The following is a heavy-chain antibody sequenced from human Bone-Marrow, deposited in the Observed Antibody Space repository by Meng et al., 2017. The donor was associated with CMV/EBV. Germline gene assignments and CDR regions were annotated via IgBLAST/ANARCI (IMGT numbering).Heavy chain of an antibody. D-gene: IGHD6-13*01. CDR3: ARVWQQLARYNWFDP. CDR1: GYTFTGYY. CDR2: INPNSGDT. V-gene: IGHV1-2*02. Sequence: ASVKVSCKASGYTFTGYYMHWVRQAPGQGLEWMGWINPNSGDTNYAQKFQGRVTMTRDTSISTAYMELGRLRSDDTGVYFCARVWQQLARYNWFDPWGQGTLVTVSS. J-gene: IGHJ5*02.